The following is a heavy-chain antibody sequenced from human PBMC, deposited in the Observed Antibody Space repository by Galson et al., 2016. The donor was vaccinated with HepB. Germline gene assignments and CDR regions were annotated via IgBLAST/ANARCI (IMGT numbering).Heavy chain of an antibody. D-gene: IGHD4-17*01. V-gene: IGHV4-59*01. CDR3: ARGAHFADSGWFDP. CDR2: IYFRGTT. J-gene: IGHJ5*02. CDR1: GGTISSYF. Sequence: ETLSLTCTVSGGTISSYFWSWLRQPPGKGLEWIGYIYFRGTTNYNPSLRSRVTISVDTSKDPFPLSLTFVTAADTAVYYCARGAHFADSGWFDPWGQGTLVTVSS.